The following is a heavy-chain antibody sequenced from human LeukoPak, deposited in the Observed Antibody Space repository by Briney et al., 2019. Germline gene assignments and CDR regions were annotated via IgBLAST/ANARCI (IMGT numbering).Heavy chain of an antibody. V-gene: IGHV4-31*03. CDR2: IYYSGST. CDR3: ARVTRPLYSSSWYYFDY. CDR1: GGSISIGGYY. J-gene: IGHJ4*02. D-gene: IGHD6-13*01. Sequence: SVTLSLTCTVSGGSISIGGYYWSWIRQHPGKGLEWIGYIYYSGSTYYNPSLKSRVTISVDTSKNQFSLKLSSVTAADTAVYYCARVTRPLYSSSWYYFDYWGQGTLVTVSS.